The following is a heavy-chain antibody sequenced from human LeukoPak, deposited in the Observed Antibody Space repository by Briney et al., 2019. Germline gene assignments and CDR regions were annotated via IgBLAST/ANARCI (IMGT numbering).Heavy chain of an antibody. Sequence: PGGSLRLSCAASGITFTNAWMSWVRQAPGKGLEWVGRIASKTFGGTTDYAEPVKGRFTISRDESKNTLYLQMNSLKTEDTAMYYCARVGIAIIGSDPVDYWGQGTLVTVSS. V-gene: IGHV3-15*04. CDR3: ARVGIAIIGSDPVDY. D-gene: IGHD2-21*01. CDR1: GITFTNAW. CDR2: IASKTFGGTT. J-gene: IGHJ4*02.